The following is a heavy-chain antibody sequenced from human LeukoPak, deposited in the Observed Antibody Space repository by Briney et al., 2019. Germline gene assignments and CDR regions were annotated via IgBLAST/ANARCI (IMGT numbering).Heavy chain of an antibody. CDR1: GGSISSYY. CDR3: ARGRDGYNYFDY. CDR2: IYYSGST. D-gene: IGHD5-24*01. Sequence: PLETLSLTCTVSGGSISSYYWSWIRQPPGKGLEWIGYIYYSGSTNYNPSLKSRVTISVDTSKNQFSLKLSSVTAADTAVYYCARGRDGYNYFDYWGQGTLVTVSS. J-gene: IGHJ4*02. V-gene: IGHV4-59*01.